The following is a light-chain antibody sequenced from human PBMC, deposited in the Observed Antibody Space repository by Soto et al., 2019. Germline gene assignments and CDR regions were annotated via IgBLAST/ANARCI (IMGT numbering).Light chain of an antibody. CDR3: HQYGYSLWT. CDR2: GAS. CDR1: QSVTSTY. V-gene: IGKV3-20*01. J-gene: IGKJ1*01. Sequence: VLTPSPGTLFLYPGAGATLSCRDSQSVTSTYLAWYQQKPGQAPRLLIYGASSRATGIPDRFSGSGSGTDFTLTISRLEPEDFALYYCHQYGYSLWTFGQGTKVDIK.